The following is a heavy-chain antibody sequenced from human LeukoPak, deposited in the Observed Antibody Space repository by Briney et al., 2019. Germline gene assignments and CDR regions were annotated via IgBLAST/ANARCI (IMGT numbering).Heavy chain of an antibody. Sequence: SVKVSCTASGGTFSSYAISWVRQAPGQGLEWMGGIIPIFGTANYAQKFQGRVTITADESTSTAYMELSSLRSEDTAVYYCARVLSLDYSYYYYYMDVWGKGTTVTVSS. J-gene: IGHJ6*03. CDR2: IIPIFGTA. CDR3: ARVLSLDYSYYYYYMDV. D-gene: IGHD4-11*01. CDR1: GGTFSSYA. V-gene: IGHV1-69*13.